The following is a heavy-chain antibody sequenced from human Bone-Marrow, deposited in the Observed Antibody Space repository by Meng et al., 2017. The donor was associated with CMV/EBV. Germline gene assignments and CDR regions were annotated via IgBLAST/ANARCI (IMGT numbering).Heavy chain of an antibody. D-gene: IGHD3-10*01. CDR1: GQRLSSDGAA. CDR2: TYDWSKSYS. CDR3: ARVGSKGRAWFDP. J-gene: IGHJ5*02. Sequence: GQRLSSDGAAWDWIRQSPSRGREGLGKTYDWSKSYSDYAVSVTGRITINPDTSKNQFSLQLNSVIPEDTAVDYCARVGSKGRAWFDPWGQGTLVTVSS. V-gene: IGHV6-1*01.